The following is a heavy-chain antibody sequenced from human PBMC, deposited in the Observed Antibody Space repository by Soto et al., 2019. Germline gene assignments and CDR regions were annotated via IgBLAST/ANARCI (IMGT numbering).Heavy chain of an antibody. D-gene: IGHD2-21*02. V-gene: IGHV3-33*01. Sequence: GGSLRLSCAASGFTFSSYGMHWVRQAPGKGLEWVAVIWYDGSNKYYADPVKGRFTISRDNSKNTLYLQMNSLRAEDTAVYYCARGCGGDCYHKEYFQHWGQGTLVTVSS. J-gene: IGHJ1*01. CDR1: GFTFSSYG. CDR2: IWYDGSNK. CDR3: ARGCGGDCYHKEYFQH.